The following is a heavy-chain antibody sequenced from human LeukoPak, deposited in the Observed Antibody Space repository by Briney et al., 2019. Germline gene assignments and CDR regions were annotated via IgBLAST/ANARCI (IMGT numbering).Heavy chain of an antibody. CDR1: GFTFSSYS. D-gene: IGHD1-14*01. V-gene: IGHV3-21*04. Sequence: GGSLRLSCAASGFTFSSYSMNWVRQAPGKGLEWVSSICSSSSYIYYADSVKGRFTISRDNAKNSLYLQMNSLRAEDTAVYYCANNYDRTKRRAFDIWGQGTMVTVSS. CDR2: ICSSSSYI. CDR3: ANNYDRTKRRAFDI. J-gene: IGHJ3*02.